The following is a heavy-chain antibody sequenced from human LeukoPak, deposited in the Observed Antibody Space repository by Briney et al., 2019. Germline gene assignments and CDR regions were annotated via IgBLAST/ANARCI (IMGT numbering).Heavy chain of an antibody. CDR3: ARSRIVVVTATGYFDY. Sequence: ASVKVSCKASGYTFTSYDINWARQATGQGLEWIGWMNPNSGNTGYAQKFQGRVTMTRNTSISTAYMELSSLRSEDTAVYYCARSRIVVVTATGYFDYWGQGTLVTVSS. V-gene: IGHV1-8*01. J-gene: IGHJ4*02. D-gene: IGHD2-21*02. CDR2: MNPNSGNT. CDR1: GYTFTSYD.